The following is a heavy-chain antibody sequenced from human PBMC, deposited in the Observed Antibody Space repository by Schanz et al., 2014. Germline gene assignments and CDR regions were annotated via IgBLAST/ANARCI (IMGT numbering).Heavy chain of an antibody. CDR3: ARKMKLGVYGGKGHDSLDI. J-gene: IGHJ3*02. V-gene: IGHV3-7*01. CDR2: IKKDGSEK. CDR1: GFTFSGFW. Sequence: VQLAESGGGLVQPGGSLRLSCAASGFTFSGFWMTWVRQAPGKGLEWVANIKKDGSEKYYVDSVKGRFTISRDNSKNTVHLQMNSLRAEDTAVYYCARKMKLGVYGGKGHDSLDIWGQGTMVTVSS. D-gene: IGHD4-17*01.